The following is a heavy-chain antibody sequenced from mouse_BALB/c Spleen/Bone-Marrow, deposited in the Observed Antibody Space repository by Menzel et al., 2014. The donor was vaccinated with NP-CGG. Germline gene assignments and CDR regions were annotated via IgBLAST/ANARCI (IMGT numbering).Heavy chain of an antibody. CDR1: GDSITSGY. D-gene: IGHD3-1*01. CDR2: ISYSGST. J-gene: IGHJ4*01. CDR3: ARSGSSGYHYYAMDY. V-gene: IGHV3-8*02. Sequence: EVQLQESGPSLVKPSQTLSLTCSVTGDSITSGYWNWIRKFPGNKLEYMGYISYSGSTYYNPSLKSRISITRDTSKNLYYLQLNSVTTKDTAIYYCARSGSSGYHYYAMDYWGQGTSVTVSS.